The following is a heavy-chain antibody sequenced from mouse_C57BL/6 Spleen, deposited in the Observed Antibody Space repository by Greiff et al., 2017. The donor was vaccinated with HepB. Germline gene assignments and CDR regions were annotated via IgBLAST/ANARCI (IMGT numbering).Heavy chain of an antibody. J-gene: IGHJ2*01. CDR1: GYTFTDYY. CDR2: IYPGSGNT. Sequence: QVQLQQSGAELVRPGASVKLSCKASGYTFTDYYINWVKQRPGQGLEWIARIYPGSGNTYYNEKFKGKATLTAEKSSSTAYMQLSSLTSEDSAVYFCARKTYGSPYYFDYWGQGTTLTVSS. D-gene: IGHD1-1*01. V-gene: IGHV1-76*01. CDR3: ARKTYGSPYYFDY.